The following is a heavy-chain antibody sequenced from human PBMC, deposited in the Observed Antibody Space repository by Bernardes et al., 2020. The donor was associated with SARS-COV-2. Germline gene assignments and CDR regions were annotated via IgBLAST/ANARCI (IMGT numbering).Heavy chain of an antibody. J-gene: IGHJ4*02. CDR3: ARDSQSGWHHGL. CDR1: GFTFTNYW. D-gene: IGHD6-19*01. V-gene: IGHV3-7*01. CDR2: IKQDGSET. Sequence: GGSLRLSCAASGFTFTNYWMSWVRQAPGKRLEWVANIKQDGSETHYADSVKGRFTISRDNAKNSLALQMNSLRAEDTAVEYCARDSQSGWHHGLWGQGTLVTVSS.